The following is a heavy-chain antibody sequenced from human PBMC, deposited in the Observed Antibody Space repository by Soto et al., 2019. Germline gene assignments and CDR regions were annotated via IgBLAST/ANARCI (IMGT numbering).Heavy chain of an antibody. J-gene: IGHJ3*02. CDR1: GFIVSDTY. Sequence: SGGGLVQPGGSLRLSCTASGFIVSDTYVNWVRQAPGKGLEWVSVISNRGDTHYADSVRGRFSLSRDISDNTLHLQMNNLRVEDSAVYYCAREPRYCRGGSCSITGDAYDIWGQGTMVTVSS. CDR3: AREPRYCRGGSCSITGDAYDI. D-gene: IGHD2-15*01. CDR2: ISNRGDT. V-gene: IGHV3-66*01.